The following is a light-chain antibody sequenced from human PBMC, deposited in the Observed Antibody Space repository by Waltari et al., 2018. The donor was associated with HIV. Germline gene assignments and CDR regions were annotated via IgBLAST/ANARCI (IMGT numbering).Light chain of an antibody. J-gene: IGLJ2*01. CDR2: DSN. Sequence: QPVVTQEPSLTVSPGGTVIITCAPTAGLVNRGNSHYWFQQRPGQAPKTLIFDSNNRYSWTPARFTGSFLGGKAALTLTGAQPEDDADYYCLLSYDGDVVFGGGTKLTVL. CDR3: LLSYDGDVV. V-gene: IGLV7-46*01. CDR1: AGLVNRGNS.